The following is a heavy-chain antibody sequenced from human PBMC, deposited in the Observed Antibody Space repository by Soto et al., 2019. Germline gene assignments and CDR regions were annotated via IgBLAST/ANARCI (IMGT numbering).Heavy chain of an antibody. Sequence: QVQLVQSGAEVKKPGSSVKVSCKASGGTFSSYAISWVRQAPGQGLEWMGGIIPIFGTANYAQKFQGRVTITADESTSTAYMELSSLRSGDTAVYYCASYTYGDWALYWYFDLWGRGTLVTVSS. D-gene: IGHD4-17*01. J-gene: IGHJ2*01. CDR1: GGTFSSYA. CDR3: ASYTYGDWALYWYFDL. CDR2: IIPIFGTA. V-gene: IGHV1-69*01.